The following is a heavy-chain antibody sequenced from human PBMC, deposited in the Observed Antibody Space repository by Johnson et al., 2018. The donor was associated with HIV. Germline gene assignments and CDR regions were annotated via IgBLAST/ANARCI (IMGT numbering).Heavy chain of an antibody. D-gene: IGHD1-14*01. CDR1: GFTFDDHG. CDR2: INWNGGSK. V-gene: IGHV3-20*04. Sequence: MQLVESGGGVVQPGGSLRLSCAASGFTFDDHGMSWVRQVPGKGLEWVSGINWNGGSKDYADSVKGRFTISRDNAKNSLYLQMNSLRAEDTALYYCAKDGGSPDDAFDIWGQGTMVTVSS. CDR3: AKDGGSPDDAFDI. J-gene: IGHJ3*02.